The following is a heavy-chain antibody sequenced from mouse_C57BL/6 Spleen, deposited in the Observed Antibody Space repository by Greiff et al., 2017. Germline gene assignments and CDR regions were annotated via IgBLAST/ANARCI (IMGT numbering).Heavy chain of an antibody. CDR3: ASYGYLFDY. V-gene: IGHV1-26*01. D-gene: IGHD2-2*01. Sequence: EVQLQQSGPELVKPGASVKISCKASGYTFTDYYMNWVKQSHGKSLEWIGDINPNNGGTSYNQKFKGKATLTVDKSSSTAYMELRSLTSEDSAVYYCASYGYLFDYWGQGTTLTVSS. CDR1: GYTFTDYY. J-gene: IGHJ2*01. CDR2: INPNNGGT.